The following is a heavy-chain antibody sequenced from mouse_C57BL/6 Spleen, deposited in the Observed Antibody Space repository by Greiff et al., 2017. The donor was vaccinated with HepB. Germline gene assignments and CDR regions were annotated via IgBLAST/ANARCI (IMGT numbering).Heavy chain of an antibody. CDR3: ARGYEYNEGEFWYFDV. CDR2: IHPNSGST. Sequence: QVQLQQPGAELVKPGASVKLSCKASGYTFTSYWMHWVKQRPGQGLEWIGMIHPNSGSTNNNEKFKSKATLTVDKSSSTAYMQLSSLTSEDSAVYYCARGYEYNEGEFWYFDVWGTGTTVTVSS. CDR1: GYTFTSYW. J-gene: IGHJ1*03. V-gene: IGHV1-64*01. D-gene: IGHD2-4*01.